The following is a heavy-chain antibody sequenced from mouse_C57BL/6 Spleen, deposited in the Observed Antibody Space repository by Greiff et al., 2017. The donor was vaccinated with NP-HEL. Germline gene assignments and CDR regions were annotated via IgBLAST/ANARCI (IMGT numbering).Heavy chain of an antibody. CDR2: IDPANGNT. CDR1: GFHIKNTY. CDR3: AREGLGRAY. J-gene: IGHJ3*01. V-gene: IGHV14-3*01. Sequence: EVQLQQSVAELVRPGASVKLSCTASGFHIKNTYMHWVKQRPEPGLEWIGRIDPANGNTKYAPKFQGKATITEDTSSNTAYLQRICLTSEETAIYYCAREGLGRAYWGQGTLVTVAA. D-gene: IGHD4-1*01.